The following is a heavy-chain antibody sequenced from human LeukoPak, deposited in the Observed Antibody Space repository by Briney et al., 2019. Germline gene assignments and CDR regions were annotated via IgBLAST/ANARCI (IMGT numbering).Heavy chain of an antibody. CDR1: GITFSNYA. J-gene: IGHJ6*02. Sequence: PGGSLRLSCAASGITFSNYAMHWVRQAPGKGLEWVAVISNDGRSKHYSDSVKGRVTISRDNSKSTQYLQMNSLRAEDTAVYYCAKDSAGYYDFWSGPYYYYYGMDVWGQGTTVTVSS. D-gene: IGHD3-3*01. V-gene: IGHV3-30*04. CDR2: ISNDGRSK. CDR3: AKDSAGYYDFWSGPYYYYYGMDV.